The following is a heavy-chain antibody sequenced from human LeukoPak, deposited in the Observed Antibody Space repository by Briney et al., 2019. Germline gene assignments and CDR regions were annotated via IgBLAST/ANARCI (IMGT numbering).Heavy chain of an antibody. CDR1: GGSISSYY. Sequence: SETLSLTCTVSGGSISSYYWSWIRQPPGKGLEWIGYIYYSGSTNYNPSLKSRVTISVDTSKNQFSLKLSSVTAADTAVYYCARASTTVVTDWFDPWGQGTLVTVSS. D-gene: IGHD4-23*01. CDR2: IYYSGST. J-gene: IGHJ5*02. CDR3: ARASTTVVTDWFDP. V-gene: IGHV4-59*08.